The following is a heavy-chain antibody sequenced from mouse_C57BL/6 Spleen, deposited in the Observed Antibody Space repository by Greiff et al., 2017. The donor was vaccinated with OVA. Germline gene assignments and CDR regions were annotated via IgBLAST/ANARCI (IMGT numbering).Heavy chain of an antibody. Sequence: EVQRVESGGGLVQPKGSLKLSCAASGFTFNTYAMHWVRQAPGKGLEWVARIRSKSSNYATYYADSVKDRFTISRDDSQSMLYLQMNNLKTEDTAMYYCVRDRTGTWVFDYWGQGTTLTVSS. CDR2: IRSKSSNYAT. CDR1: GFTFNTYA. V-gene: IGHV10-3*01. D-gene: IGHD4-1*01. J-gene: IGHJ2*01. CDR3: VRDRTGTWVFDY.